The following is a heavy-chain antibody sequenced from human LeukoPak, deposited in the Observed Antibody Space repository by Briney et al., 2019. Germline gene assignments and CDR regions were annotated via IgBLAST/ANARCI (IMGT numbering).Heavy chain of an antibody. CDR1: GFTFSSYW. CDR3: VRYTRRYAFDY. J-gene: IGHJ4*02. Sequence: PGGSLRLSCAASGFTFSSYWMSWVRQAPGKGLEWVANIKEDGSEEYYVGSVRGRFTISRDNAKNSLSLQMNSLRAEDTAVYYCVRYTRRYAFDYWGQGTLVTVSS. V-gene: IGHV3-7*04. D-gene: IGHD5-18*01. CDR2: IKEDGSEE.